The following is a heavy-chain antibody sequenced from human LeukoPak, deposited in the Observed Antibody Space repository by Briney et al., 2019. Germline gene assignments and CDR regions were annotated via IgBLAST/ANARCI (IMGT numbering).Heavy chain of an antibody. Sequence: GGSLRLSCAASGFSFSNYGMSWVRQAPGKGLEWVSAISGSGYSTYYADSVKGRFTISRDNSKNTLYLQMNSLRADDTAVYYCAKDPHGDYDAFYIWGQGTMVTVSS. CDR2: ISGSGYST. CDR3: AKDPHGDYDAFYI. V-gene: IGHV3-23*01. D-gene: IGHD4-17*01. CDR1: GFSFSNYG. J-gene: IGHJ3*02.